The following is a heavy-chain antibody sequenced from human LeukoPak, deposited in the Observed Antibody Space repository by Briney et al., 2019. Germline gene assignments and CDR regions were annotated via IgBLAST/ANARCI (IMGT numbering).Heavy chain of an antibody. CDR1: GYTFTSCD. V-gene: IGHV1-18*01. J-gene: IGHJ4*02. D-gene: IGHD2-15*01. CDR3: ARDVVVAATRHLDY. CDR2: ISAYNGNT. Sequence: ASVKLSCKASGYTFTSCDINWVRQAPGQGLEWMGWISAYNGNTNYAQKLQGRVTMTTDTSTSTAYMELRSLRSDDTAVYYCARDVVVAATRHLDYWGQGTLVTVSS.